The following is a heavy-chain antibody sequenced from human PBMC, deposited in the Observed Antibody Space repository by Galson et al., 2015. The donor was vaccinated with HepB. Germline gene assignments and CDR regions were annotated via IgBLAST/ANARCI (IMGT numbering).Heavy chain of an antibody. V-gene: IGHV6-1*01. D-gene: IGHD2-21*02. Sequence: CAISGDSVSSNSAAWNWIRQSPSRGLEWLGRTYYRSKWYNDYAVSVKSRITINADTSKNQFSLKLSSVTAADTAVYYCARGLGVTYYYYYYMDVWGKGTTVTVSS. J-gene: IGHJ6*03. CDR3: ARGLGVTYYYYYYMDV. CDR1: GDSVSSNSAA. CDR2: TYYRSKWYN.